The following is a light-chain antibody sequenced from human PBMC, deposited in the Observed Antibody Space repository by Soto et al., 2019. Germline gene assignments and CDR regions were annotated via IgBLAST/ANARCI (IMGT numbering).Light chain of an antibody. CDR3: TAWDDSLNGVL. J-gene: IGLJ3*02. Sequence: QLVLTQPPSASGTPGQRVTISCSGSSSNIGSNVVNWYQQLPGTAPKVVIYNNNQRPSGVPDRFSASKSGTSASLAIRGLQSEDEAEYYCTAWDDSLNGVLFGGGTKVTVL. CDR2: NNN. V-gene: IGLV1-44*01. CDR1: SSNIGSNV.